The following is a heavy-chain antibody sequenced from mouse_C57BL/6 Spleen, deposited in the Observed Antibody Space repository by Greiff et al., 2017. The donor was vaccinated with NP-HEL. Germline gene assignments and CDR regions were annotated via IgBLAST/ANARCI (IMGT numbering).Heavy chain of an antibody. CDR2: IWSGGST. Sequence: VQLQQSGPGLVQPSQSLSITCTVSGFSLTSYGVHWVRQPPGKGLEWLGVIWSGGSTDYNAAFISRLSISKDNSKSQVFFKMNSLQADDTAIYYCAKSPNYYGSRDWYFDVWGTGTTVTVSS. J-gene: IGHJ1*03. V-gene: IGHV2-4*01. CDR3: AKSPNYYGSRDWYFDV. CDR1: GFSLTSYG. D-gene: IGHD1-1*01.